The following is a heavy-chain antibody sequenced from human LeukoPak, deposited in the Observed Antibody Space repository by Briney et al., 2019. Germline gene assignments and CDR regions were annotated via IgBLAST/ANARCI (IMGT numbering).Heavy chain of an antibody. CDR1: GGSISSYY. D-gene: IGHD1-26*01. CDR2: IYYSGST. V-gene: IGHV4-59*01. J-gene: IGHJ4*02. Sequence: PSETLSLTCTVSGGSISSYYWSWIRQPPGKGLEWIGYIYYSGSTNYNPPLKSRVTISVDTSKNQFSLKLSSVTAADTAVYYCAKFAYSGSSPGPFDYWGQGTLVTVSS. CDR3: AKFAYSGSSPGPFDY.